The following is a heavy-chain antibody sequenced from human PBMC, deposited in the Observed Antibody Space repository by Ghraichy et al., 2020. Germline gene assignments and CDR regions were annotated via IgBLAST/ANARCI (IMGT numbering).Heavy chain of an antibody. CDR3: ARGFTMVRGVGDAFDI. Sequence: GGSLRLSCAAAGFTVSSYAMHWVRQAPGKRLEWVAVISYDGSNKYYADSVKGRFTISRDNSKNTLYLQMNSLRAEDTAVYYCARGFTMVRGVGDAFDIWGQGTMVTVSS. J-gene: IGHJ3*02. V-gene: IGHV3-30-3*01. CDR2: ISYDGSNK. D-gene: IGHD3-10*01. CDR1: GFTVSSYA.